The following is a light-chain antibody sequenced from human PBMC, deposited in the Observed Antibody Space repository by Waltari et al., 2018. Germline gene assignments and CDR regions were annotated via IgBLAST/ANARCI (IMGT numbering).Light chain of an antibody. Sequence: DIVMTQSPDPLALSLGERATTTAKSTQSVLYSSNNKNYLAWYQQKPGQPPKLLIYWASTRESGVPDRFSGSGSGTDFTLTISSLQAEDVAVYYCQQYYSTPITFGQGTRLEIK. CDR2: WAS. V-gene: IGKV4-1*01. CDR1: QSVLYSSNNKNY. J-gene: IGKJ5*01. CDR3: QQYYSTPIT.